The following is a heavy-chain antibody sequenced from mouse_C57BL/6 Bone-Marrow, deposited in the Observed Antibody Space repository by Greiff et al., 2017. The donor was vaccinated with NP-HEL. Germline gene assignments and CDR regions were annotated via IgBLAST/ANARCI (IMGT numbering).Heavy chain of an antibody. CDR2: ISNLAYSI. CDR3: ARHHESYYYGSSYPFAY. Sequence: EVQLVESGGGLVQPGGSLKLSCAASGFTFSDYGMAWVRQAPRKGPEWVAFISNLAYSIYYADTVTGRFTISRENAKNTLYLEMSSLRSEDTAMYYCARHHESYYYGSSYPFAYWGQGTLVTVSA. D-gene: IGHD1-1*01. CDR1: GFTFSDYG. V-gene: IGHV5-15*01. J-gene: IGHJ3*01.